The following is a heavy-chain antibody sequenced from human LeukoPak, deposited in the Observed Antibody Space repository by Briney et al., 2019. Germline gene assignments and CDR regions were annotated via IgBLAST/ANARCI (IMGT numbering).Heavy chain of an antibody. Sequence: ASVKVSCKASPYTFNKYYIHWARQAPGQGLEWMGVINPSGRSASYAQRFQGKVTMTRDTSTSTVYMDLSSLTSEDTAVYYCARDSVELERRNWLDPWGQGTLVTVSS. J-gene: IGHJ5*02. CDR3: ARDSVELERRNWLDP. D-gene: IGHD1-1*01. CDR1: PYTFNKYY. CDR2: INPSGRSA. V-gene: IGHV1-46*02.